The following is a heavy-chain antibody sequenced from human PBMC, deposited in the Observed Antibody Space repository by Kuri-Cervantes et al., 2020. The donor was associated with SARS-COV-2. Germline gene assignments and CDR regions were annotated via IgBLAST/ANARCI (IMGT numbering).Heavy chain of an antibody. D-gene: IGHD3-16*01. J-gene: IGHJ6*03. CDR3: ARGAANYHYVDV. V-gene: IGHV3-33*08. Sequence: GESLKISCVASGFTFSNYVIHWVRQAPGKGLEWVAVIWYDGENEYYAGSVKGRFTISRDNSKNTVSLHMNSLRAEDTAMYYCARGAANYHYVDVWGKGTTVTVSS. CDR1: GFTFSNYV. CDR2: IWYDGENE.